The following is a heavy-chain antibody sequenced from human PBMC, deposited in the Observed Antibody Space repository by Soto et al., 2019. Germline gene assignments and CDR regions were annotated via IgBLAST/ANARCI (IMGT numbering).Heavy chain of an antibody. CDR3: AADLGLGAARTVFDY. Sequence: SVKVSCKASGFTFNSSAVEWVRQARGQRLEWIGWIVVGSGNTNYAQKFQERVTITRDMSTSTAYMELSSLRSEDTAVYYCAADLGLGAARTVFDYWGQGTLVTVSS. CDR1: GFTFNSSA. J-gene: IGHJ4*02. CDR2: IVVGSGNT. V-gene: IGHV1-58*01. D-gene: IGHD6-6*01.